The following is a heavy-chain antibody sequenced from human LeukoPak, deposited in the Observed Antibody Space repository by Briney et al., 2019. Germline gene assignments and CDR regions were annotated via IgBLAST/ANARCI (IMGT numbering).Heavy chain of an antibody. CDR3: ARHGSAAGPPFDY. CDR1: GGSVSSGSCY. CDR2: IYYSGST. D-gene: IGHD6-13*01. Sequence: SETLSLTCTVSGGSVSSGSCYWSWIRQPPGKGLEWIGYIYYSGSTNYNPSLKSRVTISVDTSKNQFSLKLSSVTAADTAVYYCARHGSAAGPPFDYWGQGTLVTVSS. J-gene: IGHJ4*02. V-gene: IGHV4-61*01.